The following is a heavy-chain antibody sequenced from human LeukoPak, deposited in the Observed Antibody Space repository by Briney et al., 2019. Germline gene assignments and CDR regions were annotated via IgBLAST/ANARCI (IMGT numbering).Heavy chain of an antibody. CDR1: GYTFTGYY. J-gene: IGHJ6*03. V-gene: IGHV1-2*02. Sequence: ASVKVSCKASGYTFTGYYMHWVRQAPGQGLEWMGWINPNSGGTNYAQKFQGRVTMTRDTSISTAYMELSRLRSDDTAVYYCARGEQLVYYYSYYMDVWGKGTTVTVSS. D-gene: IGHD6-13*01. CDR2: INPNSGGT. CDR3: ARGEQLVYYYSYYMDV.